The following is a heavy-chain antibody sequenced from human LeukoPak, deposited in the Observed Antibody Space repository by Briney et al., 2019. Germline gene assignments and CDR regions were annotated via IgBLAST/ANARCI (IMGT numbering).Heavy chain of an antibody. Sequence: ASVKVSCKVSGYTLTELSMHWVRQAPGKGLEWMGGFDPEDGETIYAQKFQGRVTMTEDTSTDTAYMELSSLRSEDTAVYYCASHSSSWPDWYFDLWGRGTLVTVSS. CDR2: FDPEDGET. CDR1: GYTLTELS. V-gene: IGHV1-24*01. J-gene: IGHJ2*01. D-gene: IGHD6-13*01. CDR3: ASHSSSWPDWYFDL.